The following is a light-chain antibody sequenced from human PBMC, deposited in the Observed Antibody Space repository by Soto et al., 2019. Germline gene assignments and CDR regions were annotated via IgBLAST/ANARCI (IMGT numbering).Light chain of an antibody. Sequence: EIVLTQSPVTLSLSPGERATLFCRASQSLSASYLAWYQQKPGQAPRLLVYGASSRATGIPDRFSGSGSGTDFTLIISRLEPEDFAVYYCQQYGGSSWTFGQGTKVDIK. J-gene: IGKJ1*01. CDR3: QQYGGSSWT. CDR2: GAS. CDR1: QSLSASY. V-gene: IGKV3-20*01.